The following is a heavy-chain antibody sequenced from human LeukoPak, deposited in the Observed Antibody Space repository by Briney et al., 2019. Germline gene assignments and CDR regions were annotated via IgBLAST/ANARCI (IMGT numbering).Heavy chain of an antibody. Sequence: QSGGSLRLSCAASGFTFSSYGMHWVRQAPGKGLEWVAVIWYDGSNKYYADSVKGRFTISRDNSKNTLYLQMNSLRAEDTAVYYCARDRPHYYGSGNGMDVWGQGTTVTVSS. D-gene: IGHD3-10*01. CDR1: GFTFSSYG. V-gene: IGHV3-33*01. J-gene: IGHJ6*02. CDR2: IWYDGSNK. CDR3: ARDRPHYYGSGNGMDV.